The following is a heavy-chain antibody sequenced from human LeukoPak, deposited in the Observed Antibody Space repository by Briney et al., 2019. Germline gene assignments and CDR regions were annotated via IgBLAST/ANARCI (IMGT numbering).Heavy chain of an antibody. CDR2: IIPIFGTA. J-gene: IGHJ4*02. D-gene: IGHD2/OR15-2a*01. V-gene: IGHV1-69*06. CDR1: GGTFSSYA. CDR3: AMNEGRIHFDY. Sequence: ASVKVSCKASGGTFSSYAISWVRQAPGQGLEWMGGIIPIFGTANYAQKFQGRVTITADKSTSTAYMELSSLRSEDTAVYCCAMNEGRIHFDYWGQGTLVTVSS.